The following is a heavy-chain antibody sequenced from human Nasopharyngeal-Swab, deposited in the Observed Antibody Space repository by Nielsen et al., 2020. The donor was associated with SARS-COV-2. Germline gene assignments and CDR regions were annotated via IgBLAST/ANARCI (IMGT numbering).Heavy chain of an antibody. CDR2: ISGGGGST. CDR1: GFTFRNYA. J-gene: IGHJ1*01. CDR3: ARFPRYDLYSFQSEYFQK. D-gene: IGHD3-3*01. Sequence: GASLKISCAASGFTFRNYAMGWVRQAPGKGLEWVSGISGGGGSTYYADSVKGRFTISRDNYNSKNTVDLQMNSLRAEDTAVYYCARFPRYDLYSFQSEYFQKWGQGTLVTVSS. V-gene: IGHV3-23*01.